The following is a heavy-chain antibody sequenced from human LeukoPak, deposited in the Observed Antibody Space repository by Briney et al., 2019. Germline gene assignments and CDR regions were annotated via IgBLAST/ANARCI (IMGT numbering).Heavy chain of an antibody. V-gene: IGHV4-34*01. CDR2: INHSGST. D-gene: IGHD6-13*01. CDR1: GGSFSGYY. CDR3: ARGSGSSWFDY. J-gene: IGHJ4*02. Sequence: SETLSLTWAVYGGSFSGYYWSWIRQPPEKGLEWIGEINHSGSTNYNPSLKSRVTISVDTSKNQFSLKLSSVTAADTAVYYCARGSGSSWFDYWGQGTLVTVSS.